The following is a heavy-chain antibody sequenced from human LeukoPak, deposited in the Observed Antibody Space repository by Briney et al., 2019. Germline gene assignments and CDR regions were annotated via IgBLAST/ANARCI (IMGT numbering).Heavy chain of an antibody. CDR2: IFYSGNT. D-gene: IGHD2-2*01. J-gene: IGHJ2*01. Sequence: PSETLSLTCTVSGASISSSGYYWGWIRQPPGKGLEWIASIFYSGNTYYNPSLKSRVTISVGTSKNQFSLKLSSVTAADTAVYYCATSPRAIAPRWYFDLWGRGTLVTVSS. V-gene: IGHV4-39*01. CDR1: GASISSSGYY. CDR3: ATSPRAIAPRWYFDL.